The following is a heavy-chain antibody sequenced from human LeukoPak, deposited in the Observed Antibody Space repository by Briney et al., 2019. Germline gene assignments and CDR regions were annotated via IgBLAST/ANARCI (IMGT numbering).Heavy chain of an antibody. CDR2: IYYSGST. V-gene: IGHV4-59*08. CDR1: GGSIRSYY. CDR3: ASGSYYFDY. D-gene: IGHD1-26*01. Sequence: PSETLSLTCTVSGGSIRSYYWSWMRQPPGKGLEWIGYIYYSGSTKYNPSLKSRATISVDTSKNQFSLKLSSVTAVDTAVYYCASGSYYFDYWGQGTLVTVSS. J-gene: IGHJ4*02.